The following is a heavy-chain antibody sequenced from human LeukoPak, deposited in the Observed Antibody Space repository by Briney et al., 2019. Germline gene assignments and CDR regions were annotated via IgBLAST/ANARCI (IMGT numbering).Heavy chain of an antibody. CDR2: IYYSGTT. CDR3: ARGSSSSWFL. J-gene: IGHJ4*02. D-gene: IGHD6-13*01. Sequence: SETLSPTCTVSGGSISSYYWSWIRQPPGKGLEWIGYIYYSGTTNYNPSLKSRVTISVDTSKNQLSLKLSSVTAADTAVYYCARGSSSSWFLWGQGTLVTVSS. V-gene: IGHV4-59*01. CDR1: GGSISSYY.